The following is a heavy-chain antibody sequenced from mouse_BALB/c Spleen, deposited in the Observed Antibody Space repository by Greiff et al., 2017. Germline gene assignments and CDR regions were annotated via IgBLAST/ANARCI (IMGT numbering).Heavy chain of an antibody. CDR3: ARGWWEAMDY. V-gene: IGHV5-4*02. J-gene: IGHJ4*01. CDR1: GFTFSDYY. CDR2: ISDGGSYT. D-gene: IGHD1-1*02. Sequence: EVKLVESGGGLVKPGGSLKLSCAASGFTFSDYYMYWVRQTPEKRLEWVATISDGGSYTYYPDSVKGRFTISRDNAKNNLYLQMSSLKSEDTAMYYCARGWWEAMDYWGQGTSVTVSS.